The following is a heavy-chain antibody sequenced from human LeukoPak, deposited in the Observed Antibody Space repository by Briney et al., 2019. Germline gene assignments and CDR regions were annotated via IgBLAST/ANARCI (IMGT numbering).Heavy chain of an antibody. J-gene: IGHJ4*02. CDR3: ARMGGYSGYATR. D-gene: IGHD5-12*01. V-gene: IGHV4-59*08. CDR2: IHYSGTT. Sequence: PSETLSLTCTVSGGSISTYYWSWIRQPPGKGLEWIGYIHYSGTTNYNPSLKNRVTISLDTSKNQFSLNLGSVTAADTAVYFCARMGGYSGYATRWGQGTLVTVSS. CDR1: GGSISTYY.